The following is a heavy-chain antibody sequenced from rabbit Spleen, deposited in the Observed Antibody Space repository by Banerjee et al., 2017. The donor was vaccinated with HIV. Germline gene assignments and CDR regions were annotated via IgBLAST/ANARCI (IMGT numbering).Heavy chain of an antibody. Sequence: QQLVESGGGLVKPGASLTLTCKASGFSFSSGYYLSWVRQAPGKGLEWIACIEGGSSSFTYFASWAKGRFIMSRTSSTTVTLQMTSLTAADTATYFCARDLVAVIGWNFNLWGPGTLVTVS. V-gene: IGHV1S40*01. D-gene: IGHD1-1*01. CDR3: ARDLVAVIGWNFNL. J-gene: IGHJ4*01. CDR1: GFSFSSGYY. CDR2: IEGGSSSFT.